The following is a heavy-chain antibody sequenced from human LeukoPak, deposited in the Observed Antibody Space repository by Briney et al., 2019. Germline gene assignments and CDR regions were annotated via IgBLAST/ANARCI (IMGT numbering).Heavy chain of an antibody. CDR1: GGSISSDY. CDR2: SYYIGST. J-gene: IGHJ4*02. CDR3: ARGRVVAASFRF. D-gene: IGHD6-25*01. Sequence: SETLSLTCTVSGGSISSDYWSWIRQPPGKGLEWIGYSYYIGSTNYNPSLKSRVTISIDTSKNQFSLKLTSVTAADTAVYYCARGRVVAASFRFWGQGTLVTVSS. V-gene: IGHV4-59*12.